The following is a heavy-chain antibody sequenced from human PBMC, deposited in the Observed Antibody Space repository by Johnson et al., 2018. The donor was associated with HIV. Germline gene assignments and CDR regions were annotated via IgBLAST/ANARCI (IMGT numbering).Heavy chain of an antibody. J-gene: IGHJ3*02. CDR2: ISSSGTAI. V-gene: IGHV3-11*04. CDR3: ARDRGGVAAAKGDHDAFDI. D-gene: IGHD6-13*01. Sequence: QVQLVESGGGLVKPGGSLRLSCAASGFTFSDYYMSWIRQAPGKGLEWISYISSSGTAIYSADSVKGRFTISRDNAKNSLYLQMNSLRAEDTAVYYCARDRGGVAAAKGDHDAFDIWGQGTMVTVSS. CDR1: GFTFSDYY.